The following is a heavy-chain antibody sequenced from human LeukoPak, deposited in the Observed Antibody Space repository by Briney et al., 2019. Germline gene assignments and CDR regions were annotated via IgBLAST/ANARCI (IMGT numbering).Heavy chain of an antibody. CDR2: ISITSDYI. D-gene: IGHD6-19*01. CDR1: GFTFSSYT. V-gene: IGHV3-21*01. J-gene: IGHJ4*02. CDR3: ARDSIPVSVYFDN. Sequence: TGGSLRLSCAASGFTFSSYTMNWVRQAPGKGLEWVSSISITSDYIYYPDSMKGRFTISRDNAKNSLYLQMNSLRAEDTAVYYCARDSIPVSVYFDNWGQGTLVTVSS.